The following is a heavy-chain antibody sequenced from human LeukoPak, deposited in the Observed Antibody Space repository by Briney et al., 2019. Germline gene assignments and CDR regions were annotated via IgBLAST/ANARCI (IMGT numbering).Heavy chain of an antibody. CDR3: AKALHYDSSGYYYVLSDYYYYMDV. CDR2: ISRSGSTK. Sequence: PGGSLRLSCAASGFTFSDYNMRWIRQAPGKGLEWVSSISRSGSTKYYADSVKGRFTISRDNSKNTLYLQMNSLRAEDTAVYYCAKALHYDSSGYYYVLSDYYYYMDVWGKGTTVTISS. J-gene: IGHJ6*03. CDR1: GFTFSDYN. D-gene: IGHD3-22*01. V-gene: IGHV3-11*01.